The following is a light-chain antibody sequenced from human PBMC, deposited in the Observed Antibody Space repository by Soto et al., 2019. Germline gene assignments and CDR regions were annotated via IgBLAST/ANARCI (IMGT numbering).Light chain of an antibody. Sequence: EIVLTQSPGTLSVSPGERATLSCRASQSVSSIYLAWYQQKPGQAPRLLIYGASTRATGIPARFSGSGSGTDFTLTISSLQAEDVAVYYCQQYYTTPWAFGQGTKVDIK. CDR1: QSVSSIY. J-gene: IGKJ1*01. CDR2: GAS. V-gene: IGKV3-15*01. CDR3: QQYYTTPWA.